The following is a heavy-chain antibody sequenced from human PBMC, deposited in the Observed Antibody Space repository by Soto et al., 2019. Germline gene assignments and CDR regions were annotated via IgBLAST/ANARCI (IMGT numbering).Heavy chain of an antibody. J-gene: IGHJ4*02. CDR3: ARSPTTPHYDSSGYFDY. D-gene: IGHD3-22*01. Sequence: QVQLVQSGAEVKKPGSSVKVSCKVFGGTFSSYAISWVRQAPGQGLEWMGGIIPIFGTRTYAQKFEGRVTITAVESTATAYMELSSLKSEDTAVYYCARSPTTPHYDSSGYFDYWGQGTLVSVSS. V-gene: IGHV1-69*01. CDR2: IIPIFGTR. CDR1: GGTFSSYA.